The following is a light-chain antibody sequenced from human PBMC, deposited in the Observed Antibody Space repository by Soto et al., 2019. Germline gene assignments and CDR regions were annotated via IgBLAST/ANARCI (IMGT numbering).Light chain of an antibody. J-gene: IGKJ1*01. V-gene: IGKV3-15*01. CDR2: GAS. CDR1: RNVFTK. Sequence: EKVMTQSPATLSVAPGERATLACGASRNVFTKVAWYQQKPGQAPRLLIYGASTRATGIPGRFSGGESGTEFAITISSLQSEDVAVYYCQQYDDWPWTFGQGTKVEV. CDR3: QQYDDWPWT.